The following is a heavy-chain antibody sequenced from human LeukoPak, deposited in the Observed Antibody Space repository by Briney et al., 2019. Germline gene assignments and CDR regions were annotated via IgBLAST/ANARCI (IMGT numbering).Heavy chain of an antibody. Sequence: GGSLRLSCAASGFTFSRFWMHWVRQAPGKGLVWISQIKSDGTSTNYADSVKGRFTISRDNAKNTLYLQMNSLRVEDTAVYYCARVRVHDDFRSGYSWGQGTLVTVSS. J-gene: IGHJ4*02. V-gene: IGHV3-74*01. CDR3: ARVRVHDDFRSGYS. D-gene: IGHD3-3*01. CDR2: IKSDGTST. CDR1: GFTFSRFW.